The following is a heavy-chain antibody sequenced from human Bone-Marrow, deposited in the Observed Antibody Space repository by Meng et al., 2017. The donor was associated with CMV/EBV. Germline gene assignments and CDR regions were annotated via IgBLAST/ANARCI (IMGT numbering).Heavy chain of an antibody. CDR1: GYSFSTYG. J-gene: IGHJ5*02. D-gene: IGHD6-6*01. CDR3: ARDREAARPGWFDP. CDR2: ISAYNGDT. V-gene: IGHV1-18*01. Sequence: QVQLAQSVAEVKRPGASVKVSSRASGYSFSTYGINWVRQAPGQGLEWMGWISAYNGDTNYAQKFQGRVSMTTDTSTSTAYMEVRSLRSDDSGIYYCARDREAARPGWFDPWGQGTLVTVSS.